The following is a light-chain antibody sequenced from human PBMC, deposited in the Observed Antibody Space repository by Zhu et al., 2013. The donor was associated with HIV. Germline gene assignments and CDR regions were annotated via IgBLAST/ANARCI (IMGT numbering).Light chain of an antibody. CDR2: EAS. CDR3: QQYNTWPPIT. V-gene: IGKV3-15*01. J-gene: IGKJ5*01. CDR1: QTIGSN. Sequence: EIVLTQSPGTLSLSPGERATLSCRASQTIGSNLAWYQQKPGQAPRLLIYEASTRATGIPARFSGSGSGTDFTLTISSLRSEDFAIYYCQQYNTWPPITFGQGTRLEIK.